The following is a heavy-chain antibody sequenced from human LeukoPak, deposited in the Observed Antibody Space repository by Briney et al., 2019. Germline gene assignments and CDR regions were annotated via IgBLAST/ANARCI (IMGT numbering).Heavy chain of an antibody. D-gene: IGHD5-12*01. CDR2: IYYSGST. V-gene: IGHV4-59*01. Sequence: PSETLSLTCTVSGGSISSYYWSWIRQPPGKGLEWIGYIYYSGSTNYNPSLKSRVTISVDTSKNQFSLKLSSVTAADTAVYYCAKDIGYSGYDPLGYWGQGTLVTVSS. CDR3: AKDIGYSGYDPLGY. J-gene: IGHJ4*02. CDR1: GGSISSYY.